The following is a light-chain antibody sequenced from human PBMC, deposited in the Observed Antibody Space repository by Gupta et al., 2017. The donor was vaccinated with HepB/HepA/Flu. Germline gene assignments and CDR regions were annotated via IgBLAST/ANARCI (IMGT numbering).Light chain of an antibody. CDR2: QDS. J-gene: IGLJ1*01. Sequence: SYELTQPPSVSVSQGQKARITCSGAKLGDKYAFCYQQKPAQPPVLVIYQDSKRPAVIPDRFSGSNSGTTATLTIIGTQAMDDADYYCQASDSSNDVFGTGTKVTVL. V-gene: IGLV3-1*01. CDR3: QASDSSNDV. CDR1: KLGDKY.